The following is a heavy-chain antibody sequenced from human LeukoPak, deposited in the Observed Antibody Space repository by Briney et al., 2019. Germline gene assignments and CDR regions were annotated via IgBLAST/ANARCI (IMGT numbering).Heavy chain of an antibody. CDR1: GFTFSSYA. CDR2: ISGSSGST. V-gene: IGHV3-23*01. D-gene: IGHD6-19*01. J-gene: IGHJ3*02. CDR3: AKGGGSDWLKAFDI. Sequence: GGSLRLSCAASGFTFSSYAMSWVRQAPGKGLEWVSAISGSSGSTYYADSVKGRFTISRDNSKNALYLQMNSLRAEDTAVYYCAKGGGSDWLKAFDIWGQGTMVTVSS.